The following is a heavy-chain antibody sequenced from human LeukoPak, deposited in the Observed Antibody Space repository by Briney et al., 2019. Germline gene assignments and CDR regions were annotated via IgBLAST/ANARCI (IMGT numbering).Heavy chain of an antibody. D-gene: IGHD2-2*01. CDR3: ARDLAYCSSTSCYGPSDY. Sequence: PGGSLRLSCAASGFTFSSYAMSWVRQAPGKGLEWVSAISSNGGSTYYANSVKGRFTISRDNSKNTLYLQMGSLRAEDMAVYYCARDLAYCSSTSCYGPSDYWGQGTLVTVSS. CDR2: ISSNGGST. V-gene: IGHV3-64*01. J-gene: IGHJ4*02. CDR1: GFTFSSYA.